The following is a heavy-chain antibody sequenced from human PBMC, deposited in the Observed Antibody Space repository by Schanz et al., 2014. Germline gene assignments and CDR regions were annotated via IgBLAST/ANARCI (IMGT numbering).Heavy chain of an antibody. CDR3: ARTTNPFNFDSWPYLDY. CDR1: GYTFTRYY. CDR2: INPSGGST. Sequence: QVQLVQSGAEVKKPGASVKVSCKASGYTFTRYYIHWVRQAPGQGLEWMGIINPSGGSTTYAQKFQGRVTMTSDTSTSTVYMELSSLRSEDTAVYYCARTTNPFNFDSWPYLDYWGQGTLVTVSS. D-gene: IGHD3-9*01. V-gene: IGHV1-46*01. J-gene: IGHJ4*02.